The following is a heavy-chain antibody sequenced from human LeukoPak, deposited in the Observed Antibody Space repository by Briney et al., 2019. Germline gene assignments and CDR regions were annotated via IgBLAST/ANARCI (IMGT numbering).Heavy chain of an antibody. Sequence: GGSLRLSCAASGFTVSSNYMRWVRQAPGKGLGWVSVIYSGGSTYYADSVKGRSTISRDNSRNTLYLQMNSLRAEDTAVYYCAKWRRGGWSLDYWGQGTLVTVSS. J-gene: IGHJ4*02. CDR3: AKWRRGGWSLDY. V-gene: IGHV3-53*01. CDR1: GFTVSSNY. CDR2: IYSGGST. D-gene: IGHD6-19*01.